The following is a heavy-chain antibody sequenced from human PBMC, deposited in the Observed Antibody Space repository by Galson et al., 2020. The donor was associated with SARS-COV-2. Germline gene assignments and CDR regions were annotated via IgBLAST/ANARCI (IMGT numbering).Heavy chain of an antibody. D-gene: IGHD1-26*01. Sequence: ASVKVSCKASGYTFTSYAMNWVRQAPGQGLEWMGWINTNTGNPTYAQGFTGRFVFSLDTSVSTAYLQISSLKAEDTAVYYCASDLATDYYYDYGMDGWGQGTTVTVSS. CDR2: INTNTGNP. J-gene: IGHJ6*02. V-gene: IGHV7-4-1*02. CDR1: GYTFTSYA. CDR3: ASDLATDYYYDYGMDG.